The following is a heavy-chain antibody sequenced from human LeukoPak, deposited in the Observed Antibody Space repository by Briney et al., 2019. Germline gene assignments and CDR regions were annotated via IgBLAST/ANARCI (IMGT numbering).Heavy chain of an antibody. D-gene: IGHD6-13*01. CDR1: GYTFTGYY. J-gene: IGHJ4*02. CDR3: ARVVTRGAAATYFDY. CDR2: INPNSGGT. Sequence: GASVKVSCKASGYTFTGYYMHWVRQAPGQGLEWMGWINPNSGGTNYAQKFQGRVTMTRDTSISTAYMELSRLRSDDTAVYYCARVVTRGAAATYFDYWGQGTLVTVSS. V-gene: IGHV1-2*02.